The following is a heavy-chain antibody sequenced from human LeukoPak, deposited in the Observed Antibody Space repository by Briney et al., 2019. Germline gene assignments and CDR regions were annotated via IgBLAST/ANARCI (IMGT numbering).Heavy chain of an antibody. CDR1: GGSISSSNW. CDR2: IYHSGST. J-gene: IGHJ4*02. V-gene: IGHV4-4*02. CDR3: ARGRIAAAGEFDY. D-gene: IGHD6-13*01. Sequence: SETLSLTCAVSGGSISSSNWWSWVRQPPGKGLEWIGEIYHSGSTNYNPSLKSRVTISVDKSKNQFSLKLSPVTAADTAVYYCARGRIAAAGEFDYWGQGTLVTVSS.